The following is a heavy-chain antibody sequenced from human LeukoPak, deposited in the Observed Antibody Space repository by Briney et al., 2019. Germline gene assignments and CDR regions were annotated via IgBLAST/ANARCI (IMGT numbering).Heavy chain of an antibody. D-gene: IGHD2/OR15-2a*01. V-gene: IGHV4-61*01. CDR1: GGSISGGSYY. J-gene: IGHJ4*02. Sequence: PSQTLSLTYTVSGGSISGGSYYWSWIRQPPGKGLEWIGYIYYSGSTKYNLSLKSRVTISVDTSKNQLSLKLSSVTAADTAVYYCARGEYGLFDYWGQGTLVTVSS. CDR3: ARGEYGLFDY. CDR2: IYYSGST.